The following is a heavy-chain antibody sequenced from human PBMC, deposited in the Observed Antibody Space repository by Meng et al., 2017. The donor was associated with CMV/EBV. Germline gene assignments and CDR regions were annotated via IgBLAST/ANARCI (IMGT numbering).Heavy chain of an antibody. Sequence: SETLSLTCAVYGGSFSGYYWSWIRQPPGKGLEWIGEINHSGSTYYNPSLKSRVTISVDTSKNQFSLKLSSVTAADTAVYYCARDTQGAHFWSGYYGYYYYGMDVWGQGTTVTVSS. CDR1: GGSFSGYY. CDR3: ARDTQGAHFWSGYYGYYYYGMDV. CDR2: INHSGST. D-gene: IGHD3-3*02. J-gene: IGHJ6*02. V-gene: IGHV4-34*01.